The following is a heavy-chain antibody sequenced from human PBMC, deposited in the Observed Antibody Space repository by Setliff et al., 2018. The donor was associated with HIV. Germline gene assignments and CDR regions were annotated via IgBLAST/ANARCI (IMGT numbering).Heavy chain of an antibody. D-gene: IGHD3-9*01. J-gene: IGHJ4*02. CDR3: ARGDTELRYFDWPRAGVDF. CDR1: GYTFTDYY. CDR2: INPSGGGT. V-gene: IGHV1-46*01. Sequence: ASVKVSCKASGYTFTDYYIHWVRQAPGQGLEWMGIINPSGGGTSYAQKFQGRVTMTRDTSTSTVYMELSSLRSEDTAVYYCARGDTELRYFDWPRAGVDFWGQGTLVTVSS.